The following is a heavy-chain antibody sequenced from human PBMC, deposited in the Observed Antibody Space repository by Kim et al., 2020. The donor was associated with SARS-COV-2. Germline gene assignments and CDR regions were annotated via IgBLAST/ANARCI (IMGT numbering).Heavy chain of an antibody. CDR3: ARGTLFKGNVWSWTWFDP. CDR2: TYYRSNFYY. D-gene: IGHD2-8*02. V-gene: IGHV6-1*01. CDR1: GDSVSTNSAA. J-gene: IGHJ5*02. Sequence: SQTLSLTCAISGDSVSTNSAAWSWIRQSPSRGLEWLVRTYYRSNFYYDFAVSVKGRITINPDTSNNQFSLQLRSVTPEDTAIYYCARGTLFKGNVWSWTWFDPGGQGVLVTVSS.